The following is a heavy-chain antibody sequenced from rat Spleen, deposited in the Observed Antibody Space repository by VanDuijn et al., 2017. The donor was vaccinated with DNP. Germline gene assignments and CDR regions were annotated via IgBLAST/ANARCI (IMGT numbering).Heavy chain of an antibody. CDR3: ARHTGDY. J-gene: IGHJ2*01. CDR2: IGYEGSGI. V-gene: IGHV5-17*01. CDR1: GFTFSDYA. Sequence: EVQLVESGGGLVQPGNSLKLSCAASGFTFSDYAMAWVRQSPKKGLEWVASIGYEGSGIYYSGSVKGRFTISRDNAKNTLYLQMDSLRSEDTATYYCARHTGDYWGQGVMVTVSS. D-gene: IGHD4-1*01.